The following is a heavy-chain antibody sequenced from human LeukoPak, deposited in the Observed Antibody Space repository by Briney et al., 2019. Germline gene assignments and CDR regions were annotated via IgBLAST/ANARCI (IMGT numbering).Heavy chain of an antibody. Sequence: GASVKVSCKASGYTFTGYYMPWVRQAPGQGLEWMGRINPNSGGTNYAQKFQGRVTMTRDTSISTAYMELSRLRSDDTAVYYCARKGYSYGYDNFDYWGQGTLVTVSS. D-gene: IGHD5-18*01. CDR2: INPNSGGT. J-gene: IGHJ4*02. CDR3: ARKGYSYGYDNFDY. V-gene: IGHV1-2*06. CDR1: GYTFTGYY.